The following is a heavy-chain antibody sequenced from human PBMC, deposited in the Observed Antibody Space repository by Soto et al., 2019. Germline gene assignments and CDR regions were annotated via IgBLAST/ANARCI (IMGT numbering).Heavy chain of an antibody. CDR3: ARLGYSKGVYYCYYGMDV. V-gene: IGHV5-10-1*01. D-gene: IGHD4-4*01. J-gene: IGHJ6*02. CDR1: GYSFTSYW. CDR2: IDPSDSYT. Sequence: PGESLKISCKGSGYSFTSYWISWVRQMPGKGLEWMGRIDPSDSYTNYSPSFQGHVTISADKSISTAYLQWSSLKASDTAMYYCARLGYSKGVYYCYYGMDVWGQGTTVTVSS.